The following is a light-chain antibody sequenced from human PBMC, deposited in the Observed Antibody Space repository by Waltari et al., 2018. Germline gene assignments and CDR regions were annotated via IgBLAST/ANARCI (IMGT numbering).Light chain of an antibody. V-gene: IGKV3-20*01. J-gene: IGKJ1*01. CDR3: QKYGTRPAT. CDR2: DAS. CDR1: QRVGRT. Sequence: EIVLTQSPASLSLSPGDRATLSCRASQRVGRTLAWYQQRHGQAPRLLIYDASSRATGIPDRCSGSGSGTDFRLTISRLGPEDFAVYYCQKYGTRPATFGQGTKVEVK.